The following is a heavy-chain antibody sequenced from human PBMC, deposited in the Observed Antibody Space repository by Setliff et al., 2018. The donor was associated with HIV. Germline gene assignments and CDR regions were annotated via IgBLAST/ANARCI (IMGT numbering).Heavy chain of an antibody. D-gene: IGHD3-22*01. V-gene: IGHV1-24*01. CDR1: GYTPSELS. J-gene: IGHJ4*02. CDR2: FDPEDGET. CDR3: TTEFPLSSPYYYDSSGYYY. Sequence: ASVKVSCKVSGYTPSELSMHWVRQAPGKGLEWMGGFDPEDGETIYAQKFQGRVTMTEDTSTDTAYMELRSLRSEDTAVYYCTTEFPLSSPYYYDSSGYYYWGQGTLVTVSS.